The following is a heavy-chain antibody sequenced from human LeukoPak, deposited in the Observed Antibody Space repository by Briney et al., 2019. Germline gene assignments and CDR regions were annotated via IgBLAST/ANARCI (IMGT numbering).Heavy chain of an antibody. Sequence: GSLRLSRGASGFAFSSYWMTWLRQAPGKGLEFVANIEPAGSATYYADSVKGRFTISRDNTKNLLYLQMNSLTAEDSAVYHCGRFGYVSAVDPWGQGALVTVSS. V-gene: IGHV3-7*01. CDR3: GRFGYVSAVDP. CDR1: GFAFSSYW. CDR2: IEPAGSAT. D-gene: IGHD2-15*01. J-gene: IGHJ5*02.